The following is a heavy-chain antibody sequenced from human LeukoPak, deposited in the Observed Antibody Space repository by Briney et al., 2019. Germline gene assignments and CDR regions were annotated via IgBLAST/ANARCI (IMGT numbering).Heavy chain of an antibody. V-gene: IGHV3-23*01. CDR1: GFTFNNYA. CDR2: VGGSGGRT. CDR3: ARENYALPDY. D-gene: IGHD3-16*01. J-gene: IGHJ4*02. Sequence: GGSLRLSCSASGFTFNNYAMSWVRQAPGKGPEWVSTVGGSGGRTRYADSVQGRFTISRDNSNSTLYLQMNSLRAEDTAVYYCARENYALPDYWGQGTLVTVSS.